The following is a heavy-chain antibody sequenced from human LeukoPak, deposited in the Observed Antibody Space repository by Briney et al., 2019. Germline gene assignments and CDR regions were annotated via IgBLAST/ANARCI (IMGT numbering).Heavy chain of an antibody. J-gene: IGHJ4*02. CDR2: INSNSGGT. V-gene: IGHV1-2*02. CDR3: ARATNWRPEGFDF. D-gene: IGHD1-1*01. CDR1: GYTFSGYY. Sequence: ASVKVSCRASGYTFSGYYIHWVRQAPGQGLEWMGRINSNSGGTSYAQKFQGRVSMTRDTSITTASMALSSLRSDDTAVYYCARATNWRPEGFDFWGQGTLVTVSS.